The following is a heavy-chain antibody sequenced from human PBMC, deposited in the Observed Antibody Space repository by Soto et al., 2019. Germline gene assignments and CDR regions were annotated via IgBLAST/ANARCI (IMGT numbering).Heavy chain of an antibody. CDR3: GSSASPDAY. CDR2: INSCSTSV. Sequence: EVQLVESGGGLVQPGGSLRLSCVASGFIFNSYSMNWVRQAPGKGLEWISYINSCSTSVFYADSVKGRFTTSRDNAKNSLYLQMTSLRAEDTAVYYCGSSASPDAYWGQGTLVTVSS. D-gene: IGHD3-22*01. V-gene: IGHV3-48*01. CDR1: GFIFNSYS. J-gene: IGHJ4*02.